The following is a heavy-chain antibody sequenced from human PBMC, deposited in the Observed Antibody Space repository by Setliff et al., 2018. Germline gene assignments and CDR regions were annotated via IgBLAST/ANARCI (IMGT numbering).Heavy chain of an antibody. CDR3: VREGYSEYFQD. V-gene: IGHV4-59*02. Sequence: SETLSLTCTVSGGSVRGYYWSWIRQPPGKGLEWIGYMYYSEDTNYNVSLKSRVTISVDTSKNQLSLTLSSVTAADTAVYYCVREGYSEYFQDWGQGTLVTVSS. J-gene: IGHJ1*01. CDR2: MYYSEDT. D-gene: IGHD1-1*01. CDR1: GGSVRGYY.